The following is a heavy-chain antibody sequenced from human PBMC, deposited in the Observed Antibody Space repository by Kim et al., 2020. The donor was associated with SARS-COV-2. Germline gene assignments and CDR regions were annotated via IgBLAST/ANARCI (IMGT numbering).Heavy chain of an antibody. CDR1: GGSFSHYY. D-gene: IGHD2-21*02. CDR3: ATGFCGGACDYWQLDYFD. CDR2: INYFGSA. V-gene: IGHV4-34*08. Sequence: SQTLSLTCGVYGGSFSHYYWTWIRQSPETGIQWLGEINYFGSAHYNPSLTGRLTISLDTPRRQFSLDLNAVTAADNGLYFCATGFCGGACDYWQLDYFD. J-gene: IGHJ4*01.